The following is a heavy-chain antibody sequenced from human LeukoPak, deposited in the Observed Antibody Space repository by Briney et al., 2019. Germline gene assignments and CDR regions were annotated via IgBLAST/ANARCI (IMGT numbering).Heavy chain of an antibody. D-gene: IGHD3-10*01. CDR2: MNPDSGNT. CDR1: GYTFTSYD. V-gene: IGHV1-8*01. J-gene: IGHJ4*02. Sequence: GASVKVSCKASGYTFTSYDINWVRQATGQGLEWMGWMNPDSGNTGYAQKFQGRVTMTRSTSISTAYMELSSLRSEDTAVYYCARGIIASPFDYWGQGTLVTVSS. CDR3: ARGIIASPFDY.